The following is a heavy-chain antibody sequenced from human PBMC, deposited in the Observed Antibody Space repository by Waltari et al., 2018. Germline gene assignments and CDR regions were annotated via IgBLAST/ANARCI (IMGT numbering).Heavy chain of an antibody. J-gene: IGHJ3*02. CDR1: GYTFTSYD. CDR3: ARPRNYYDSSAVGTFDI. D-gene: IGHD3-22*01. V-gene: IGHV1-8*03. Sequence: QVQLVQSGAEVKKPGASVKVSCKASGYTFTSYDINWVRQATGQGLEWMGWMNPNSGNTGYAQKFQGRVTITRNTSISTAYMELSSLRSEDTAVYYCARPRNYYDSSAVGTFDIWGQGTMVTVSS. CDR2: MNPNSGNT.